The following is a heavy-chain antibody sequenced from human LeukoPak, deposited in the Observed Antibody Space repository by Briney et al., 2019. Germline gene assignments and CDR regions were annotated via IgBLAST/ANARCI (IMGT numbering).Heavy chain of an antibody. J-gene: IGHJ5*02. D-gene: IGHD3-9*01. V-gene: IGHV1-18*01. CDR3: ARGPTYYDILTGYYKAPFDP. CDR1: GYTFTSYG. CDR2: ISAYNGNT. Sequence: GASVKVSCKXSGYTFTSYGISWVRQAPRQGLEWMGWISAYNGNTNYSQKLQGRVTMTTDTSTSTAYMELRSLRSDDTAVYYCARGPTYYDILTGYYKAPFDPWGQGTLVTVSS.